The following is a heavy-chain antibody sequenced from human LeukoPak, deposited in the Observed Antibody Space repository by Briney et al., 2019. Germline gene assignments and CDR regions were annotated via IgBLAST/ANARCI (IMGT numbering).Heavy chain of an antibody. Sequence: PGRSLRLSWAAPGFTFSRYGMHWVRQAPGKGLDWGAVISYDGSTKYYADSVKGRFTISRDNSKNTLYLQMNSLRTEDTAVYFCAKGLTPGIQLWPQDAFDIRGQGTMVTVSS. CDR1: GFTFSRYG. V-gene: IGHV3-30*18. D-gene: IGHD5-18*01. CDR3: AKGLTPGIQLWPQDAFDI. CDR2: ISYDGSTK. J-gene: IGHJ3*02.